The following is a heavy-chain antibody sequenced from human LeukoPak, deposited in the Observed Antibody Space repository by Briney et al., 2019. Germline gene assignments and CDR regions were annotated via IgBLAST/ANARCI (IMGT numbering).Heavy chain of an antibody. CDR3: VISSSFYTYDY. J-gene: IGHJ4*02. CDR2: IYTSGST. V-gene: IGHV4-4*07. D-gene: IGHD3-22*01. Sequence: SETLSLTCTVSGGSISSYYWSWIRQPAGKGLEWIGRIYTSGSTNYNPPLKSRVTMSVDTSKNQFSLKLSSVTAADTAVYYCVISSSFYTYDYWGQGTLVTVSS. CDR1: GGSISSYY.